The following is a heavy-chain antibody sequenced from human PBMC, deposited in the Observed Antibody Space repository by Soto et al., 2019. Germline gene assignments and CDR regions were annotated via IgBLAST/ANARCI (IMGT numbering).Heavy chain of an antibody. CDR2: ISSDGSK. CDR3: ARDVSSGWYYFDY. V-gene: IGHV3-66*01. CDR1: GFTFSSYA. J-gene: IGHJ4*02. D-gene: IGHD6-19*01. Sequence: GGSLRLSCAASGFTFSSYAMSWVRQAPGKGPEWVSVISSDGSKYYADSVKVRFTISRDNSKNTLYLQMNSLRAEDTAVYFCARDVSSGWYYFDYWGQGTLVTVSS.